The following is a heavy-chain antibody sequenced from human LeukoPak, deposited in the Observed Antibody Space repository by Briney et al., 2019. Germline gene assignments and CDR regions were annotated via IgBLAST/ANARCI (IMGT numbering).Heavy chain of an antibody. CDR2: ISSSSGVI. J-gene: IGHJ4*02. Sequence: GSLRLSCAASGSTFSSHTMNWVRQAPGKGQEWVSYISSSSGVIYYADSVKGRFTISRDNAKNSLYLQMNSLRAEDTAVYYCARNLPAADYWGQGTLVTVSS. CDR1: GSTFSSHT. V-gene: IGHV3-48*04. CDR3: ARNLPAADY. D-gene: IGHD2-2*01.